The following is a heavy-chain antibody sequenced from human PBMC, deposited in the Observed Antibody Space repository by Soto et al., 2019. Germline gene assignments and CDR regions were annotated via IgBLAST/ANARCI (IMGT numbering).Heavy chain of an antibody. J-gene: IGHJ5*02. CDR2: INPNSGGT. CDR3: VRVAIRGVINTWFDP. Sequence: GASVKVSCKASGYTFTGYYMHWVRQAPGQGLEWMGWINPNSGGTNYAQKFQGRVTMTRDTSISTAYMELSRLRSDDTAVYYCVRVAIRGVINTWFDPWGQGTLVTVSS. CDR1: GYTFTGYY. V-gene: IGHV1-2*02. D-gene: IGHD3-10*01.